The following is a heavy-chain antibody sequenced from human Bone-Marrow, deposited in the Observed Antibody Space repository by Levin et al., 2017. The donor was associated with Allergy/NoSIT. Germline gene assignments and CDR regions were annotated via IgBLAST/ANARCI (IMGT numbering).Heavy chain of an antibody. CDR1: GYTFTGYY. V-gene: IGHV1-2*06. CDR3: ARGGLLWFRELEIYNWFDP. D-gene: IGHD3-10*01. Sequence: GESLKISCKASGYTFTGYYMHWVRQAPGQGLEWMGRINPNSGGTNYAQKFQGRVTMTRDTSISTAYMELSRLRSDDTAVYYCARGGLLWFRELEIYNWFDPWGQGTLVTVSS. CDR2: INPNSGGT. J-gene: IGHJ5*02.